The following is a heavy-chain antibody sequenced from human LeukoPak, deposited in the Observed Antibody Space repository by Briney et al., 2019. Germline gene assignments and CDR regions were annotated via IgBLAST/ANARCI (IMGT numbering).Heavy chain of an antibody. J-gene: IGHJ6*03. CDR1: GYTFTSYP. D-gene: IGHD6-6*01. CDR3: ARRAAIAARLYYYYYYMDV. Sequence: ASVKVSCKASGYTFTSYPMNWVRQAPGQGLEWMGWINTNTGNPTYAQDFTERFVFSLDTSVSTAYLQISSLKAEDTAVYYCARRAAIAARLYYYYYYMDVWGKGTTVTVSS. CDR2: INTNTGNP. V-gene: IGHV7-4-1*02.